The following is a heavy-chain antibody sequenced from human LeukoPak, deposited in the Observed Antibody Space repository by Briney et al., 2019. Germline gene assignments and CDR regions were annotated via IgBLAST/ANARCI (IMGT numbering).Heavy chain of an antibody. Sequence: PGGSLTLSCAASGFSFTTYGMGWVRPAPGKGLEWVANIKRDGGEKYYVDSVKGRFTISRDPATKSLYLQMNSLRAEDPAVYYCAAAPQTYRYLGYWGQRTLVTVSS. CDR1: GFSFTTYG. V-gene: IGHV3-7*01. CDR3: AAAPQTYRYLGY. D-gene: IGHD3-16*02. CDR2: IKRDGGEK. J-gene: IGHJ4*02.